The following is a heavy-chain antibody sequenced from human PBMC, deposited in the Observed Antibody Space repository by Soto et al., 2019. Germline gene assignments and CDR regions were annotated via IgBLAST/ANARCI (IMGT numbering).Heavy chain of an antibody. J-gene: IGHJ5*02. Sequence: SETLSLTCAVYGGSFSGYYWSWIRQPPGKGLEWIEEINHSGSTNYNPSLKSRVTISVDTSKNQFSLKLSSVTAADTAVYYCARGVSRFLTYNWFDPWGQGTLVTVSS. CDR2: INHSGST. CDR3: ARGVSRFLTYNWFDP. CDR1: GGSFSGYY. V-gene: IGHV4-34*01. D-gene: IGHD3-16*01.